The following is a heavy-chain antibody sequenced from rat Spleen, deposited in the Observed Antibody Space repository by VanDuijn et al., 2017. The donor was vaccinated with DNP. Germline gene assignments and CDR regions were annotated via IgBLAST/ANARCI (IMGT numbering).Heavy chain of an antibody. Sequence: EVQLVESGGGLVQPGRSLKLSCAASGFTFSDYYMAWVRPAPTKGLEWVAYISYDGGTTNYGDSVKGRFTISRDNAKSTLYLQMNSLRSEDMATYYCARHVLPLRVWDYWGQGVMVTVSS. CDR1: GFTFSDYY. D-gene: IGHD1-4*01. J-gene: IGHJ2*01. CDR3: ARHVLPLRVWDY. CDR2: ISYDGGTT. V-gene: IGHV5-22*01.